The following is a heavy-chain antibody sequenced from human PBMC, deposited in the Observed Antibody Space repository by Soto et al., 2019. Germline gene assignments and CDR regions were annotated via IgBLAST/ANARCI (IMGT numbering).Heavy chain of an antibody. CDR3: ARVTIAVAGTAGYFDL. J-gene: IGHJ2*01. Sequence: QVQLVESGGGVVQPGRSLRLSCAASGFTFSSYAMHWVRQAPGKGLEWVAVISYDGSNKYYADSVKGRFTISRDNSKNTLYLQMNSLRAEDTALYYCARVTIAVAGTAGYFDLWRRGTLVTVSS. V-gene: IGHV3-30-3*01. CDR1: GFTFSSYA. CDR2: ISYDGSNK. D-gene: IGHD6-19*01.